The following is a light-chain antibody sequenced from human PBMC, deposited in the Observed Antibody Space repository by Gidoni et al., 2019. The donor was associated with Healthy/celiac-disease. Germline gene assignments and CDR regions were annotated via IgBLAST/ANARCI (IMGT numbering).Light chain of an antibody. CDR3: RQALPTPRT. CDR2: LGS. Sequence: DIVMTQSPLSLPVTPGEPASISCRSSQSLLHSNGYNYLDWYLQKPGQSPQLLIYLGSNRASWVPDRFSGSGSGTDFTLKISRVEAEDVGVYYCRQALPTPRTFGQGTKLEIK. J-gene: IGKJ2*01. V-gene: IGKV2-28*01. CDR1: QSLLHSNGYNY.